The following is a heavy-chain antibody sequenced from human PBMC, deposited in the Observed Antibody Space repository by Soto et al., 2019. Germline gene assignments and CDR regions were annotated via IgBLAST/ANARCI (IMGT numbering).Heavy chain of an antibody. D-gene: IGHD3-10*01. J-gene: IGHJ6*02. CDR2: IYPGDSDT. CDR1: GYNFTNYW. V-gene: IGHV5-51*01. Sequence: GESLKISCKGSGYNFTNYWIGGVRQMPGKGLESMGIIYPGDSDTRYSPSFQGHVTISADKSSSTAYLQWSSLKGADTAMYYWAGGGVPGVVTPRREYYGMDVWGQGTTVTVSS. CDR3: AGGGVPGVVTPRREYYGMDV.